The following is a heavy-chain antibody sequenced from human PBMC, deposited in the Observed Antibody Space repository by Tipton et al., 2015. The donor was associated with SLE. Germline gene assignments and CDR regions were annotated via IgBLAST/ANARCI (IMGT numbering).Heavy chain of an antibody. V-gene: IGHV3-30*02. CDR3: AKSLDYDFWSGYPDY. Sequence: SLRLSCAASGFTFSSYGMHWVRQAPGKGLEWVAFIRYDGSNKYYADSVKGRFTISRDNSKNTLYLQMNSLRAEDTAVYYCAKSLDYDFWSGYPDYWGQGTLVTVSS. J-gene: IGHJ4*02. CDR2: IRYDGSNK. CDR1: GFTFSSYG. D-gene: IGHD3-3*01.